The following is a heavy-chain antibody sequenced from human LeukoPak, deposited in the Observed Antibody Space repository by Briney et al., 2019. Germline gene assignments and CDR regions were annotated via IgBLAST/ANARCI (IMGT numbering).Heavy chain of an antibody. J-gene: IGHJ5*02. CDR1: GYSFADYW. V-gene: IGHV5-51*01. Sequence: GESLKISCKASGYSFADYWIGWVRQMPGKGLEWMGIIYPGDSETRYSPSFQGQVTISVDKSITTAYLQWSTLKASDTAPYYCARHGDNWFDPWGQGTLVTVSS. CDR2: IYPGDSET. CDR3: ARHGDNWFDP.